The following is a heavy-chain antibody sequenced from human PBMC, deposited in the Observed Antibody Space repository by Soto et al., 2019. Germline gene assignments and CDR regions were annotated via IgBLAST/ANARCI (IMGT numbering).Heavy chain of an antibody. CDR2: IYTSGST. J-gene: IGHJ6*02. CDR1: GCSISSYY. CDR3: AGGAVAGSTRYLRTGRSYYYYGMDV. D-gene: IGHD6-19*01. V-gene: IGHV4-4*07. Sequence: PSETLSLTCTASGCSISSYYWSWIRQPAGKGLEWIGRIYTSGSTNYNPSLKSRVTMSVDTSKNQFSLKLSSVTAADTAVYYCAGGAVAGSTRYLRTGRSYYYYGMDVWGQGTTVTVSS.